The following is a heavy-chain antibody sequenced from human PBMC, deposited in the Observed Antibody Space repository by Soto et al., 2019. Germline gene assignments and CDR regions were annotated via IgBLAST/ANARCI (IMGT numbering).Heavy chain of an antibody. J-gene: IGHJ3*02. CDR2: IVVGSGNT. CDR1: GFTFTSSA. V-gene: IGHV1-58*01. D-gene: IGHD4-17*01. Sequence: QMQLVQSGPEVKKPGTSVKVSCKASGFTFTSSAVQWVRQARGQRLEWIGWIVVGSGNTNYAQKFQERVTITRDMSTSTADIELSSLRSEDTAVYYCAADHATVVTVDAFDIWGQGTMVTVSS. CDR3: AADHATVVTVDAFDI.